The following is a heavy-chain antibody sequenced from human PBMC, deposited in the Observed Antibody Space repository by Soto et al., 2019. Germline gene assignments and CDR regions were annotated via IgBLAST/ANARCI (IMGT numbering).Heavy chain of an antibody. V-gene: IGHV3-7*01. J-gene: IGHJ4*02. CDR2: MNQDGSES. CDR3: ARLSTSAGRRDLAC. Sequence: EVQLVESGGGLVQPGGSLRLSCAASGFSLSSYWMSWVRQAPGKGLEWVANMNQDGSESDYVGSVKGRFTFTRDNAKNTLYLQMNSLRAEDTVVYYCARLSTSAGRRDLACWGQGTLVHVSS. CDR1: GFSLSSYW.